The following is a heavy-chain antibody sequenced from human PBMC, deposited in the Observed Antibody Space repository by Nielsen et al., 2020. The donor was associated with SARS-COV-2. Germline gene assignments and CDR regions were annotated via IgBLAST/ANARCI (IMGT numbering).Heavy chain of an antibody. J-gene: IGHJ5*02. CDR3: ARGPMVRGIPLNWFDP. V-gene: IGHV1-3*01. D-gene: IGHD3-10*01. CDR1: GYTFTSYA. CDR2: INAGNGNT. Sequence: ASVKVSCKASGYTFTSYAMHWVRQAPGQRLEWMGWINAGNGNTKYSQKFQGRVTITRDTSASTAYMELSSLRSEDTAVYYCARGPMVRGIPLNWFDPWGQGTLVTVSS.